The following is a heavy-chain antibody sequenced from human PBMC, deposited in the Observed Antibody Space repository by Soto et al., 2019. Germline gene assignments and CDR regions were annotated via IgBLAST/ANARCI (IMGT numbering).Heavy chain of an antibody. CDR2: IYASENI. D-gene: IGHD2-15*01. V-gene: IGHV4-4*07. Sequence: SETLSLTCRLSGASFTDFYWTWIRQPAGKGLEWIGRIYASENIDYSPSLKSRVTMSMDTSKRQFSLNLTSVTAADTAMYYCERSGGRFNFDYWGHGTLVTVSS. CDR3: ERSGGRFNFDY. J-gene: IGHJ4*01. CDR1: GASFTDFY.